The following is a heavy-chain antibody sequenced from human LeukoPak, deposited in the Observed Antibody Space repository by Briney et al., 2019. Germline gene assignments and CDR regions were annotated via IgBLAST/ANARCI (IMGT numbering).Heavy chain of an antibody. CDR2: ISSSSSNI. CDR1: GFTFSNYN. D-gene: IGHD2-2*01. Sequence: PGGSLRLSCAASGFTFSNYNMNWVRQAPGKGLEWVSSISSSSSNIYYAESVKGRFTISRDNAKNSLCLQMNSLRAEDTAVYYCARTHRNIVVVPAANYWGQGTLVTVSS. CDR3: ARTHRNIVVVPAANY. V-gene: IGHV3-21*01. J-gene: IGHJ4*02.